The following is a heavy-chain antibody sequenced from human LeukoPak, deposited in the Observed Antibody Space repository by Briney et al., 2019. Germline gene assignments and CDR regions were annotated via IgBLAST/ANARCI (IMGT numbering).Heavy chain of an antibody. Sequence: PGGSLRLSCAASGFAFSSYEMNWVRQAPGKGLEWVSYIRSTSNTIYYADSVKGRFTISRDNAKNSLYLQMNSLRAEDTAVYYCAREWFDSSGKTPWAFDIWGQGTMVTVSS. J-gene: IGHJ3*02. D-gene: IGHD3-22*01. CDR2: IRSTSNTI. CDR1: GFAFSSYE. V-gene: IGHV3-48*03. CDR3: AREWFDSSGKTPWAFDI.